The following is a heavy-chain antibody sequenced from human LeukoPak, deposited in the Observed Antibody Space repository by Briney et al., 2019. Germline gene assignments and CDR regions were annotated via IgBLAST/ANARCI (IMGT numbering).Heavy chain of an antibody. D-gene: IGHD5-12*01. CDR1: GFTFSTYN. Sequence: GGSLRLSCVASGFTFSTYNMNWVRQAPGKGLEWVSYISSSTTTIYYADSVKGRFTISRDNAKNSLYLQMNSLRAEDTAMYYCARERHGYGKIPFDPWGQGTLVTVSS. V-gene: IGHV3-48*04. CDR3: ARERHGYGKIPFDP. CDR2: ISSSTTTI. J-gene: IGHJ5*02.